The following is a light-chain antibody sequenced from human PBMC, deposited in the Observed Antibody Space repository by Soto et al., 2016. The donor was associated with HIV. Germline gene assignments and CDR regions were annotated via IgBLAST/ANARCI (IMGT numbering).Light chain of an antibody. V-gene: IGKV1-5*03. CDR1: QSISTW. Sequence: FQMTQSPSTLSASVGDRVTITCRASQSISTWLAWYQQKPGKAPKLLIYKASTLKSGVPSRFSGSGSGTEFTLTINSLQPDDFAIYYCQQSWTFGQGTKVE. CDR2: KAS. CDR3: QQSWT. J-gene: IGKJ1*01.